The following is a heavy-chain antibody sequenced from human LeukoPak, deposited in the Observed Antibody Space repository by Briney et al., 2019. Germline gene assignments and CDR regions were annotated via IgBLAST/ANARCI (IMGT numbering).Heavy chain of an antibody. CDR2: ISSSGSII. V-gene: IGHV3-11*01. D-gene: IGHD5/OR15-5a*01. CDR1: GFTFSGFY. CDR3: ASVVSTFDP. Sequence: PGGSLRLSCAASGFTFSGFYMTWIRQAPGKGLEWVSYISSSGSIIYYTDSVKGRFTISRDNAKNSLSLQMNSLRVEDTDVYYCASVVSTFDPWGQGIQVTVSS. J-gene: IGHJ5*02.